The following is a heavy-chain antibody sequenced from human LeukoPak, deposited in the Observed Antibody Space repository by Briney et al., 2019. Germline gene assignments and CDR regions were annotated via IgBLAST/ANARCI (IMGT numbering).Heavy chain of an antibody. V-gene: IGHV4-61*02. CDR2: IYTSGST. CDR1: GGSINNGGYY. CDR3: ASSASAGWFDP. Sequence: SQTLSLTCTVSGGSINNGGYYWSWIRQHPGKGLEWIGRIYTSGSTNYNPSLKSRVTISVDTSKNQFSLKLSSVTAADTAVCYCASSASAGWFDPWGQGTLVTVSS. J-gene: IGHJ5*02. D-gene: IGHD3-10*01.